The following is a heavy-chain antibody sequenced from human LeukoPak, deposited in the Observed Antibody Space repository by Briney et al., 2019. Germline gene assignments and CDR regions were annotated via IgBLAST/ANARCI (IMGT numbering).Heavy chain of an antibody. CDR1: GGSISSSSYY. V-gene: IGHV4-39*07. D-gene: IGHD3-22*01. CDR3: ARDLRYYYDSSGPPAAY. Sequence: PSETLSLTCTVSGGSISSSSYYWGWIRQPPGKGLEWIGSIYYSGSTYYNPSLKSRVTISVDTSKNQFSLKLSSVTAADTAVYYCARDLRYYYDSSGPPAAYWGQGTLVTVSS. CDR2: IYYSGST. J-gene: IGHJ4*02.